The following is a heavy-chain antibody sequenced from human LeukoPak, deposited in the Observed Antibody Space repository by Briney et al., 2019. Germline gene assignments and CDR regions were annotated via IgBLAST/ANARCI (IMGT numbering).Heavy chain of an antibody. Sequence: ASVKVSCKAAGYTFTNYGINWVRQAPGQGLEWVAWISAYNGSTNYAQTLQGRVTVTTDTSTSTAYMELRSLRSDDTAVYYCARSPSGTYYRYFDYWGQGTLVTVSS. J-gene: IGHJ4*02. D-gene: IGHD1-26*01. CDR1: GYTFTNYG. CDR2: ISAYNGST. V-gene: IGHV1-18*01. CDR3: ARSPSGTYYRYFDY.